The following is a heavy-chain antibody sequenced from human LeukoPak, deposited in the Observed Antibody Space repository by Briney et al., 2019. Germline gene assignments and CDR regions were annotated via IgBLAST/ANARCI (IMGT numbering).Heavy chain of an antibody. CDR2: INPSGGST. D-gene: IGHD3-22*01. V-gene: IGHV1-46*01. CDR3: ARASYYDISGYGD. J-gene: IGHJ4*02. CDR1: GYTFSSYY. Sequence: GASVKVSCNASGYTFSSYYMHWVRQAPGQGLEWMGIINPSGGSTSYAQKFQGRVTMTRDTSTSTVYMELSSLRSEDTAVYYCARASYYDISGYGDWGQGTLVTVSS.